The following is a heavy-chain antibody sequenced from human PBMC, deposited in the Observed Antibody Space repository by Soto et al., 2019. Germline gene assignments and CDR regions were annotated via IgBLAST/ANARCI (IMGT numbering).Heavy chain of an antibody. J-gene: IGHJ3*02. CDR2: IYSGGST. Sequence: EVQLVESGGGLIQAGGSLRLSCAASGFTVSSNYMSWVRQAPGKGLEWVSVIYSGGSTYYADSVKGRFTISRDSSKNTVYFQINSLGAEDTAVYYCARDSPLTSARAFDIWGQGTVVTVSS. CDR1: GFTVSSNY. CDR3: ARDSPLTSARAFDI. V-gene: IGHV3-53*01.